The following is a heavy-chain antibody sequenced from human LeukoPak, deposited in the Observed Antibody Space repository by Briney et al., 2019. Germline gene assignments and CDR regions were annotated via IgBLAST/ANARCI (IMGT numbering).Heavy chain of an antibody. CDR2: MWYDGSNK. V-gene: IGHV3-33*06. D-gene: IGHD3-22*01. CDR3: AKDRRTRDYDDSSGYYNY. J-gene: IGHJ4*02. CDR1: GFTFSSYG. Sequence: GRSLRLSCAASGFTFSSYGMHWVRQAPGKGLEWVAVMWYDGSNKYYADSVKGRFTISRDNSKNTQYLQMNSLRAEDTAVYYCAKDRRTRDYDDSSGYYNYWGQGTLVTVSS.